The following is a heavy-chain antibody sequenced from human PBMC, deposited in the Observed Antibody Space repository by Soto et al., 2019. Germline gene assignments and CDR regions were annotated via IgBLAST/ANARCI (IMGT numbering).Heavy chain of an antibody. J-gene: IGHJ4*02. CDR2: INPHTGDT. V-gene: IGHV1-2*02. CDR1: GYPFTAYY. CDR3: ARRHGARSNVFRSAFPLDY. Sequence: QVHLVQSGAEVKKPGASVKVSCQTSGYPFTAYYIHWLGQAPGQGLEWMGWINPHTGDTNYAQIFQGRVILTNDTSTNTAYMDLASLTTADTAVYYCARRHGARSNVFRSAFPLDYWGQGTLVAVSS.